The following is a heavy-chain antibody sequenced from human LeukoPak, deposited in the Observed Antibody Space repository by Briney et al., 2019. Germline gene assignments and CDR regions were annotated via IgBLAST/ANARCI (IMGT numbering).Heavy chain of an antibody. D-gene: IGHD3-10*01. CDR2: IYYSGST. V-gene: IGHV4-59*12. CDR1: GGSISSYY. CDR3: ARVGIGRTFDY. Sequence: SETLSLTCTVSGGSISSYYWSWIRQPPGKGLEWIGYIYYSGSTNYNPSLKSRVTMSVDTSKNQFSLKLSSVTAADTAVYYCARVGIGRTFDYWGQGTLVTVSS. J-gene: IGHJ4*02.